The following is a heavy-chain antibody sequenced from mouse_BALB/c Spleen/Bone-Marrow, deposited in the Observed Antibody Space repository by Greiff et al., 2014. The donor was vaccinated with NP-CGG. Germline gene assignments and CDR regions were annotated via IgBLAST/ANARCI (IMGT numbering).Heavy chain of an antibody. V-gene: IGHV1S137*01. D-gene: IGHD3-2*01. J-gene: IGHJ4*01. Sequence: QVQLQQSGAELVRPGVSVKISCKGSGYTFTDYAMHWVKQSHAKSLEWIGVISTYYGDASYNQKFKGKATMTVDKSSSTAYKELARLTSEDSAIYYCARRADSSGYVDAMDYWGQGTSVTVSS. CDR2: ISTYYGDA. CDR3: ARRADSSGYVDAMDY. CDR1: GYTFTDYA.